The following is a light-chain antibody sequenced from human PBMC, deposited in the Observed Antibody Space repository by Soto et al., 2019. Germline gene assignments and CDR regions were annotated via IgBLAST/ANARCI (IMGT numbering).Light chain of an antibody. Sequence: DFQMTQSPSTLSASVGDRVTITCRASQNIRSRLAWFQQKPGKAPKLLIYDASSLESGVPQRFSGSGSGTEFTLTISSLQTDDFSTYDCQQYHSYWTCGQGTNVE. CDR3: QQYHSYWT. CDR2: DAS. CDR1: QNIRSR. V-gene: IGKV1-5*01. J-gene: IGKJ1*01.